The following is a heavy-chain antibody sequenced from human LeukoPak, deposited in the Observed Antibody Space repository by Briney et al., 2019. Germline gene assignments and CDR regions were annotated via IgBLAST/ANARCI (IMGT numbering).Heavy chain of an antibody. CDR3: AREGYCSGGSCYSYYYYGMDV. CDR1: GYTFTSYG. D-gene: IGHD2-15*01. CDR2: ISAYNGNT. Sequence: ASVKVSCKASGYTFTSYGISWVRQAPGQGLEGMGWISAYNGNTNYAQKLQGRVTMTTDTSTSTAYMELRSLRSDDTAVYYCAREGYCSGGSCYSYYYYGMDVWGQGTTVTVSS. V-gene: IGHV1-18*01. J-gene: IGHJ6*02.